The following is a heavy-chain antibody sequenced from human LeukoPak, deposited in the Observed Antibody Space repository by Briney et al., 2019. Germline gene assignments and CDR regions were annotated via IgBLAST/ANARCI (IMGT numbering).Heavy chain of an antibody. CDR1: GGTFSSYA. V-gene: IGHV1-18*01. Sequence: GSSVEVSCKASGGTFSSYAISWVRQAPGQGLEWMGWISAYNGNTNYAQKLQGRVTMTTDTSTSTAYMELRSLRSDDTAVYYCARDGWVDSRSDGAIVAAPWGQGTLVTVSS. J-gene: IGHJ5*02. CDR3: ARDGWVDSRSDGAIVAAP. CDR2: ISAYNGNT. D-gene: IGHD6-13*01.